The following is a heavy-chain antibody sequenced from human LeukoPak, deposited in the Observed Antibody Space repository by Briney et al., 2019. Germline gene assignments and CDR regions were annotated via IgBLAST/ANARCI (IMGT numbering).Heavy chain of an antibody. V-gene: IGHV4-39*07. CDR3: ARGTRGDYVYHRGNFRRMVYYYYMDV. Sequence: SETLSLTCAVSGASISSSNYYWGWVRQSPGKGLEWIGNIYSSGNTYYKASLKSRVTMYIDTSKNQFSLKLSSVTAADTAVYYCARGTRGDYVYHRGNFRRMVYYYYMDVWGKGTTVTVSS. D-gene: IGHD4-17*01. J-gene: IGHJ6*03. CDR2: IYSSGNT. CDR1: GASISSSNYY.